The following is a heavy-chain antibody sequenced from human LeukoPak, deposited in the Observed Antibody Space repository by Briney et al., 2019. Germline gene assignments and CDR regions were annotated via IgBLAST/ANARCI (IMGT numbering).Heavy chain of an antibody. CDR1: GFTFSSYW. Sequence: QPGGSLRLSCAASGFTFSSYWMSWVRQAPGKGLEWVANIKQDGSEKYYVDSVKGRFTISRDNAKNSLYLQMNSLRAEDTAVYYCARDLYRYFDGNPDAFDIWGQGTMVTVSS. CDR3: ARDLYRYFDGNPDAFDI. D-gene: IGHD3-9*01. CDR2: IKQDGSEK. V-gene: IGHV3-7*01. J-gene: IGHJ3*02.